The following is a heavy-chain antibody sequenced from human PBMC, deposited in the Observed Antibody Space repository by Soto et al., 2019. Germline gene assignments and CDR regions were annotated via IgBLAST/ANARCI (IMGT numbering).Heavy chain of an antibody. CDR1: GYTFTGYY. J-gene: IGHJ6*02. V-gene: IGHV1-2*02. D-gene: IGHD2-2*02. CDR2: INPNSGGT. Sequence: ASVKVSCKASGYTFTGYYMHWVRQAPGQGLEWMGWINPNSGGTNYAQKFQGRVTMTRDTSISTAYMELSRLRSDDTAVYYCARDAHCSSTSCYTDDYYYYGMDVWGQGTAVTVSS. CDR3: ARDAHCSSTSCYTDDYYYYGMDV.